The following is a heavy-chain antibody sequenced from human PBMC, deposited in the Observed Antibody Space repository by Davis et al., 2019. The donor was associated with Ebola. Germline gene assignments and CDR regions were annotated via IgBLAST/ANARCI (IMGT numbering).Heavy chain of an antibody. CDR2: IRSKANSYAT. J-gene: IGHJ4*02. CDR1: GFTFSGSA. Sequence: GSLRLSCAASGFTFSGSAMHWVRQASGKGLEWVGRIRSKANSYATAYAASVKGRFTISRDDSKNTAYLQMNSLKTEDTAVYYCARGKRYFDWLLPFDYWGQGTLVTVSS. V-gene: IGHV3-73*01. CDR3: ARGKRYFDWLLPFDY. D-gene: IGHD3-9*01.